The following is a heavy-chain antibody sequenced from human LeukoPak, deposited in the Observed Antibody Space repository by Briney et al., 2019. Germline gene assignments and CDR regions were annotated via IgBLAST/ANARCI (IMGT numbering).Heavy chain of an antibody. CDR2: IYYRVTS. D-gene: IGHD6-19*01. CDR1: GDSISTYY. J-gene: IGHJ4*02. V-gene: IGHV4-59*12. Sequence: PSETLSLTCTVSGDSISTYYWSWIRQPPGKGLEWIGYIYYRVTSDYNPSLKSRVTMSVDTSKNQFSLKLSSVTAADTAVYYCARGQWLVPFDYWGQGTLVTVSS. CDR3: ARGQWLVPFDY.